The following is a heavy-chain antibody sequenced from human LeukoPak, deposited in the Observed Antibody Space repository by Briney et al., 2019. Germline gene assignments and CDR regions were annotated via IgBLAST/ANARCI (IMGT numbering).Heavy chain of an antibody. CDR1: GGSISSGGYS. J-gene: IGHJ3*02. CDR2: IYHSGST. Sequence: SQTLSLTCAVSGGSISSGGYSWSWIRQPPGKGLEWIGYIYHSGSTYYNPSLKSRVTISVDRSKNQFSLKLSSVTAADTAVYYCARVRYHYGSGSYYNRAFDIWGQGTMVTVSP. CDR3: ARVRYHYGSGSYYNRAFDI. V-gene: IGHV4-30-2*01. D-gene: IGHD3-10*01.